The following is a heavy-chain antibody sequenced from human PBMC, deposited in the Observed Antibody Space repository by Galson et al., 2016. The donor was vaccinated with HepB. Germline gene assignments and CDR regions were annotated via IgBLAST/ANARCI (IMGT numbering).Heavy chain of an antibody. V-gene: IGHV3-30*04. CDR2: VASDGSFQ. J-gene: IGHJ4*02. Sequence: SLRLSCAASGFTFSDYAMHWVRQAPGKGLEWVAVVASDGSFQYYGDSVKGRFTISRDKSKNTLSLQMNSLRTEDTALYYCARESLPRGAGGLDYWGQRALVTVSS. CDR3: ARESLPRGAGGLDY. CDR1: GFTFSDYA. D-gene: IGHD1-26*01.